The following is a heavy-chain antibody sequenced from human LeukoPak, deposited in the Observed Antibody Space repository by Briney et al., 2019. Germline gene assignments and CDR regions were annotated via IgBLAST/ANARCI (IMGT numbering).Heavy chain of an antibody. V-gene: IGHV1-69*13. CDR3: ARDASIYDSRAYYYLW. CDR1: GGTFSSYA. Sequence: SVKVSCKASGGTFSSYAISWVRQAPGQGLEWMGRIIPIFGTANYAQKFQGRVTITADESTSTACMELSSLRSEDTAVCYCARDASIYDSRAYYYLWWGQGTLVTVSS. CDR2: IIPIFGTA. D-gene: IGHD3-22*01. J-gene: IGHJ4*02.